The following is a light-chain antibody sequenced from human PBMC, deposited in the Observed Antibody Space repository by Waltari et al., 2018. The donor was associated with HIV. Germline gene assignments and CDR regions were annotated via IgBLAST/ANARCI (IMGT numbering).Light chain of an antibody. V-gene: IGLV2-14*01. Sequence: QSALSQPASVSGSPGQSLTIPCTGTSSDVGGYNYVSLYQQHPGKAPKLMIYEVSNRPSGVSNRFSGSKSGNTASLTISGLQAEDEADYYCSSYTSSSTVVFGGGTKLTVL. J-gene: IGLJ2*01. CDR2: EVS. CDR1: SSDVGGYNY. CDR3: SSYTSSSTVV.